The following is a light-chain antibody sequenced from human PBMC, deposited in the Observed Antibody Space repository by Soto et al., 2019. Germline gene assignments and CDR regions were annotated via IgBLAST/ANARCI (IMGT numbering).Light chain of an antibody. CDR1: RSVSSNY. J-gene: IGKJ4*01. CDR2: AVS. CDR3: QQYGSSPLT. V-gene: IGKV3-20*01. Sequence: VLTQSPGTLSLSPGERATLSCRASRSVSSNYLGWYQQKPGQAPRLLIYAVSTRATGIPDRFSGSGSGTDFTLTISRLEPEDSAVYYCQQYGSSPLTFGGGTKVDIK.